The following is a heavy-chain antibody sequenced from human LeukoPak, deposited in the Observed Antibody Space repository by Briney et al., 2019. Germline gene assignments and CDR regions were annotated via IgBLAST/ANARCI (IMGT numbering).Heavy chain of an antibody. CDR2: IYYSGST. J-gene: IGHJ4*02. Sequence: SETLSVTCTVSGGSISSYYWSWIRQPPGKRLEWIGYIYYSGSTNYNPSLKSRVTISVDTSKNQFSLKLSSVTAADTAVYYCASGYSGYDPFFDYWGQGTLVTVSS. CDR1: GGSISSYY. CDR3: ASGYSGYDPFFDY. D-gene: IGHD5-12*01. V-gene: IGHV4-59*08.